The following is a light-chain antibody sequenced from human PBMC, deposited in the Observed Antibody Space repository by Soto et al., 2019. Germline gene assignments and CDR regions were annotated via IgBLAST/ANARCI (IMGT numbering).Light chain of an antibody. CDR1: QSVDSSY. Sequence: EVVLTQSPGTLSLSPGARATLSCRASQSVDSSYLAWYQQTPGQAPRLLMYGASSRATGIPDRFSGSGSGTDLTLTIIRLEPEDGEVYDGQQYHNSPPTFGQGTKVDIK. V-gene: IGKV3-20*01. J-gene: IGKJ1*01. CDR3: QQYHNSPPT. CDR2: GAS.